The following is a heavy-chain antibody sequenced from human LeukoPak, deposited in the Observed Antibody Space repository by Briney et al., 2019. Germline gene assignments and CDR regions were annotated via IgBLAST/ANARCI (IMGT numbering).Heavy chain of an antibody. CDR2: INPISGST. J-gene: IGHJ4*02. Sequence: ASVKVSCKASGYSFNNFYMQWVRQAPGQGLEWMGIINPISGSTSYAQKFQGRVTVTRDTSTRTVYMEVSSLRSEDTAVYFCARDMSSTWGSQLDYWGQGTLVTVSS. V-gene: IGHV1-46*02. D-gene: IGHD1-1*01. CDR3: ARDMSSTWGSQLDY. CDR1: GYSFNNFY.